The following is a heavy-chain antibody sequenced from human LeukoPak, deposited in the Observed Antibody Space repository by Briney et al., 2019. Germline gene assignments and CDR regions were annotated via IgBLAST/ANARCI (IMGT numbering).Heavy chain of an antibody. J-gene: IGHJ4*02. CDR2: IRPGDSDT. Sequence: GESLKISCKGYGYTFTNYWIAWVRQTPGKGLEWMGIIRPGDSDTRYSPSFQGEVTISADKSITTAHLQWSSLKASDTAMYYCATHHRDYDYGSCDYWGQGTLVTVSS. V-gene: IGHV5-51*01. CDR3: ATHHRDYDYGSCDY. D-gene: IGHD3-16*01. CDR1: GYTFTNYW.